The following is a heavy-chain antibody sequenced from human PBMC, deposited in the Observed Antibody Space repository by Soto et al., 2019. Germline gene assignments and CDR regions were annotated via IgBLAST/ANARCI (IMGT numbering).Heavy chain of an antibody. D-gene: IGHD2-15*01. CDR1: GGTFSNYP. CDR3: ARVSDCSGGSCPIDY. CDR2: IMPIFGRA. J-gene: IGHJ4*02. Sequence: SVKGSCQASGGTFSNYPLRWVRQAPRQGLEWLGGIMPIFGRADYAQKFRGRVTITADESTSTAHMELSSLRSEDTAVYYCARVSDCSGGSCPIDYWGQGTLVTVSS. V-gene: IGHV1-69*01.